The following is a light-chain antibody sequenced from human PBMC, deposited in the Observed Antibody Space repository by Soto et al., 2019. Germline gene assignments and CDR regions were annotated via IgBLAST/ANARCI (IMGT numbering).Light chain of an antibody. CDR3: QKYNDAPRT. CDR2: EAS. J-gene: IGKJ1*01. CDR1: QDISNY. Sequence: QMTQSPSSLSASVGDRVTTTCRASQDISNYLAWYQQKPGGAPKLLIYEASTLQSGVPSRFSGSGSGADFTLTISSLQPEDVAIYYCQKYNDAPRTFGQGTRVEMK. V-gene: IGKV1-27*01.